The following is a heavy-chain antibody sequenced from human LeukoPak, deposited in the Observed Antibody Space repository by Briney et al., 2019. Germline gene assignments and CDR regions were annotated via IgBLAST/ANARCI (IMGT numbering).Heavy chain of an antibody. CDR2: IYHSGNT. CDR3: ARVVTGATFWFDP. V-gene: IGHV4-4*02. D-gene: IGHD1-20*01. J-gene: IGHJ5*02. CDR1: GGSISNNFW. Sequence: SETLSLTCAVSGGSISNNFWWLWVRQPPGKGLEWIGEIYHSGNTNYNPSLKSRVTISVDKSKNQFSLKLNSVTAADTAVYYCARVVTGATFWFDPWGQGTLVTVPS.